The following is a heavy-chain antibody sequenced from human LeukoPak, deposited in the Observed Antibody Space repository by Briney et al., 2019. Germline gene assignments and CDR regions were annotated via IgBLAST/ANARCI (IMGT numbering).Heavy chain of an antibody. CDR1: GFTVSSNY. CDR2: ISGSGGST. CDR3: AKPYYYDSSGYPRGYAFDI. V-gene: IGHV3-23*01. D-gene: IGHD3-22*01. Sequence: PGGSLRLSCAASGFTVSSNYMSWVRQAPGKGLEWVSAISGSGGSTYYADSVKGRFTISRDNSKNTLYLQMNGLRAEDTAVYYCAKPYYYDSSGYPRGYAFDIWGQGTMVTVSS. J-gene: IGHJ3*02.